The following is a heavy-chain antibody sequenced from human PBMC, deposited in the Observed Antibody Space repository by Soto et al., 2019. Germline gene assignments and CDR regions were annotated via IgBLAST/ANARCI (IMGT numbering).Heavy chain of an antibody. J-gene: IGHJ5*02. CDR1: GFAFSSYT. V-gene: IGHV3-21*06. CDR2: ISSGGDST. CDR3: ARDVTLLVIWDS. Sequence: EIQLVESGGDLAKSGGCLRLYCAASGFAFSSYTMKWVRQAPVQGLEWISSISSGGDSTHYADSVKGRLPVTRESGKNARFLQTHRRIAEGPAVYHCARDVTLLVIWDSWGQGNRVTVSS. D-gene: IGHD2-21*01.